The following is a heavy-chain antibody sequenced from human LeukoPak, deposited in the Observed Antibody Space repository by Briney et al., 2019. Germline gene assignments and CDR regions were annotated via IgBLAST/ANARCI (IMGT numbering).Heavy chain of an antibody. V-gene: IGHV4-31*03. CDR1: GGSISSGGYY. Sequence: SETLSLTCTVSGGSISSGGYYWSWIRQHPGKGLEWIGYIYYSGSTYYNPSLKSRVTISVDTSKNQFSLKLSSVTAADTAVYYCARDLKGRATFDYWGQGTLATVSS. J-gene: IGHJ4*02. CDR2: IYYSGST. CDR3: ARDLKGRATFDY.